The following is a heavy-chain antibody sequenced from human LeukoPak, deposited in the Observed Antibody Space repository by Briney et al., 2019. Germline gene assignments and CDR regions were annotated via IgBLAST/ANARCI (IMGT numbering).Heavy chain of an antibody. V-gene: IGHV1-8*01. CDR3: ARSIETLTYSSSWYFPVDY. J-gene: IGHJ4*02. D-gene: IGHD6-13*01. Sequence: ASVKVSCKASGYTFTSYDINWVRQATGQGLEWMGWMNPNSGNTSYAQKFQGRVTMTRNTSISTAYMELSSLRSEDTAVYYCARSIETLTYSSSWYFPVDYWGQGTLVTVSS. CDR2: MNPNSGNT. CDR1: GYTFTSYD.